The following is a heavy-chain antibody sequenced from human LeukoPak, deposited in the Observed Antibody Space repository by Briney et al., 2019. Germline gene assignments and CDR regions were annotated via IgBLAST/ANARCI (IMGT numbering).Heavy chain of an antibody. CDR2: ISYDGSNK. D-gene: IGHD2-15*01. V-gene: IGHV3-30*18. CDR1: GFTFSSYG. J-gene: IGHJ6*02. Sequence: GGSLRLSCAASGFTFSSYGMHWVRQAPGKGLEWVAVISYDGSNKYYADSVKGRFTISRDNSKNTLYLQMNSLRAEDTAVYYCAKGVVAVPSYYYYGMDVWGQGTTVTVSS. CDR3: AKGVVAVPSYYYYGMDV.